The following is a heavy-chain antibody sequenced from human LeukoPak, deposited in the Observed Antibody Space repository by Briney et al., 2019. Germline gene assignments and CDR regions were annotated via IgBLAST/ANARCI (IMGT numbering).Heavy chain of an antibody. CDR3: VNNWYFDY. Sequence: GGSLRLSCSVSGFTFSRHDMHWVRQAPGKGLEYVSAISSNGGDIYYADSVKGRFTISRDNSKNTLYLQMSSLRPEDTAVYYCVNNWYFDYWGQGTLVTVSS. CDR2: ISSNGGDI. D-gene: IGHD1-1*01. CDR1: GFTFSRHD. J-gene: IGHJ4*02. V-gene: IGHV3-64D*08.